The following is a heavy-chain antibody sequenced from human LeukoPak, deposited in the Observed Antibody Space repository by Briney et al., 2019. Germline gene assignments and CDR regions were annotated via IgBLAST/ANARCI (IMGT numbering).Heavy chain of an antibody. Sequence: GGSLRLSCAASGITFSTYSMNWVRQAPGKGLEWVSAISGSGGSTYYADSVKGRFTISRDNSKNTLYLQMNSLRAEDTAVYYCAKGPKVGEVDYWGQGTLVTVSS. V-gene: IGHV3-23*01. CDR2: ISGSGGST. D-gene: IGHD3-10*01. CDR1: GITFSTYS. CDR3: AKGPKVGEVDY. J-gene: IGHJ4*02.